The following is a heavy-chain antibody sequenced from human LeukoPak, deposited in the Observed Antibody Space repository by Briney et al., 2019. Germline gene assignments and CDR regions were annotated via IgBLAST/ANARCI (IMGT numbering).Heavy chain of an antibody. D-gene: IGHD3-10*01. J-gene: IGHJ5*02. Sequence: GGSLRLSCAASGFTFSSYEMNWVRQAPGKGLEWVSYLSSSGSTIYCEDSVKGRFTISRDNAKNSLYLQMNSLRAEDTAVYYCARKYYYGSGRSWGQGTLVTVSS. CDR1: GFTFSSYE. CDR2: LSSSGSTI. V-gene: IGHV3-48*03. CDR3: ARKYYYGSGRS.